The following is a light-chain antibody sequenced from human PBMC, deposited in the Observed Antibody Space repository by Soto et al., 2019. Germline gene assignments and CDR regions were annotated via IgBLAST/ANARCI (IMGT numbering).Light chain of an antibody. V-gene: IGKV1-5*03. CDR3: QHYDTYPYS. J-gene: IGKJ2*03. Sequence: DIQMTQSPSTLSASVGDRVTITCRASQSISSWLAWYQQKPGKAPNLLIYKASTLEGGVPSRFSGSGSGTEFTLTISILQSDDFATYYCQHYDTYPYSFGQGTKLEIK. CDR1: QSISSW. CDR2: KAS.